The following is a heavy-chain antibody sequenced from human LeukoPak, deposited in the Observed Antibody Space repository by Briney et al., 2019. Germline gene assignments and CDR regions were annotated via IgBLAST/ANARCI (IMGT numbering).Heavy chain of an antibody. Sequence: GGSLRLYCSASGFTFSDYDMNWVRQAPGKGLEWVSSISYLSSHVYYGDSVKGRFSISRDNAKNSLYLQMNSLGAEDTAIYYCGRAFPPLRTSSAGDLWGQGILVTVSS. J-gene: IGHJ4*02. D-gene: IGHD3-16*01. CDR3: GRAFPPLRTSSAGDL. CDR2: ISYLSSHV. V-gene: IGHV3-21*01. CDR1: GFTFSDYD.